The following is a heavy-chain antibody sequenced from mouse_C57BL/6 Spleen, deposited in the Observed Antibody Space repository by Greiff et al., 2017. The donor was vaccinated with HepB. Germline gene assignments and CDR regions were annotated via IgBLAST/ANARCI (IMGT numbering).Heavy chain of an antibody. Sequence: DVKLQESGGGLVKPGGSLKLSCAASGFTFSDYGMHWVRQAPEKGLEWVAYISSGSSTNYYADTMKGRSTISKDNAKNTQFLQMTRLTSEDTAMYYGRREGPGHLDYWGQGTTLTVSS. V-gene: IGHV5-17*01. CDR1: GFTFSDYG. CDR2: ISSGSSTN. D-gene: IGHD3-3*01. CDR3: RREGPGHLDY. J-gene: IGHJ2*01.